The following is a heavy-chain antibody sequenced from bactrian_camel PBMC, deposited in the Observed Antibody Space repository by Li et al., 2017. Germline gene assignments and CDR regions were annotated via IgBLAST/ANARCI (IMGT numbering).Heavy chain of an antibody. D-gene: IGHD2*01. Sequence: SGFSHDEYDMGWYSQAPGHECWLLSRINRDGTTYYRNSVKGRFAISQDPAKNTLWLQMNSLKPEDSATYYCAAQPKSCYFFFNDTATTEIYT. CDR1: GFSHDEYD. CDR2: INRDGTT. V-gene: IGHV3S55*01.